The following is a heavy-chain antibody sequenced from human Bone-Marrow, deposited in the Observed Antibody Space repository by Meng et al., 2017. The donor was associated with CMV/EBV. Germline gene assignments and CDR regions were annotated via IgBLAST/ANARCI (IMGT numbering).Heavy chain of an antibody. J-gene: IGHJ2*01. CDR2: ISAYNGNT. D-gene: IGHD4-17*01. V-gene: IGHV1-18*01. CDR1: GYTFTSIG. Sequence: VQLLHSGVEVKKPGASVKASCKASGYTFTSIGISWVRQAPGQGLEWMGWISAYNGNTNYAQKLQGRVTMTTDTSTSTAYMELRSLRSDDTAVYYCARDPPLPEYGPPFDLWGRGTLVTVSS. CDR3: ARDPPLPEYGPPFDL.